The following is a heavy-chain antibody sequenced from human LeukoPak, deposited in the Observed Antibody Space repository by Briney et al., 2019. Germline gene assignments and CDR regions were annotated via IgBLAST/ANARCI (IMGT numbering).Heavy chain of an antibody. J-gene: IGHJ4*02. CDR2: IYRTGTT. CDR1: GYSISNGYF. CDR3: AGLLYNWNDSSGLD. Sequence: SETLSLTCTVSGYSISNGYFWGWIRQPPGKGLEWIGNIYRTGTTFYNPSLQSRVSISVDTSKNTFSLKLRSVTAADTAVYYCAGLLYNWNDSSGLDWGQGTLVTVSS. V-gene: IGHV4-38-2*02. D-gene: IGHD1-20*01.